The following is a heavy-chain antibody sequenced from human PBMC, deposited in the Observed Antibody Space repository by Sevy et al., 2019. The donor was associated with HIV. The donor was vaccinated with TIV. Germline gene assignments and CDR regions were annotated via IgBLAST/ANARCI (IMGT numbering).Heavy chain of an antibody. V-gene: IGHV1-2*02. Sequence: ASVKVSCKASGYTFTGYHMHWVRQAPGQGLEWMGWINPNSGGTNYAQKFQGRVTMTRDKSISTAYMELSRLRSDDTAVYYCARNGVRAAAGRVGWFDPWGQGTLVTVSS. CDR3: ARNGVRAAAGRVGWFDP. D-gene: IGHD6-13*01. J-gene: IGHJ5*02. CDR1: GYTFTGYH. CDR2: INPNSGGT.